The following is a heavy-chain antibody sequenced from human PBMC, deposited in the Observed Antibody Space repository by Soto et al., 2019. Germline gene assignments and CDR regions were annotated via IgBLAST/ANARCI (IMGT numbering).Heavy chain of an antibody. CDR2: INYSGTT. J-gene: IGHJ4*02. Sequence: PSETLSLTCDVSGASVKIAGDYWAWIRQHPEKGLEWIGYINYSGTTYNPSLKSRSFLSLDMSKNQFSLNLTSVTAADTAVYYCATNRGYDFYYPDSWGQGILVTVSS. CDR1: GASVKIAGDY. V-gene: IGHV4-31*11. D-gene: IGHD3-3*01. CDR3: ATNRGYDFYYPDS.